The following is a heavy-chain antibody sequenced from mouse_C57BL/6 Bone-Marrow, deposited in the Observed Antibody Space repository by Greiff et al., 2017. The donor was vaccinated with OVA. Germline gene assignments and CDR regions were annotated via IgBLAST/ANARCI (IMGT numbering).Heavy chain of an antibody. CDR1: GFTFSDYG. CDR2: ISNLAYSI. J-gene: IGHJ4*01. CDR3: ARRGYGSSYGAMDY. V-gene: IGHV5-15*04. D-gene: IGHD1-1*01. Sequence: DVMLVESGGGLVQPGGSLKLSCAASGFTFSDYGMAWVRQAPRKGPEWVAFISNLAYSIYYADTVTGRFTISRENAKNTLYLEMSSLRSEDTAMYYCARRGYGSSYGAMDYWGQGTSVTVSS.